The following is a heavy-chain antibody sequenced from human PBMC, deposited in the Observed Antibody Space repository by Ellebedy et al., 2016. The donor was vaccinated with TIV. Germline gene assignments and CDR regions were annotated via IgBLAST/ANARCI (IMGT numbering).Heavy chain of an antibody. V-gene: IGHV3-74*01. CDR2: FNSDGTST. Sequence: GESLKISCAAPEFPFRNYWMHWVRQAPGKGLVWLSRFNSDGTSTSYADSVKGRFTISRDDAKNTLYLQMNSLRVEDTALYYCARGLRGGFEYWGQGTLVTVSS. CDR3: ARGLRGGFEY. D-gene: IGHD4-17*01. J-gene: IGHJ4*02. CDR1: EFPFRNYW.